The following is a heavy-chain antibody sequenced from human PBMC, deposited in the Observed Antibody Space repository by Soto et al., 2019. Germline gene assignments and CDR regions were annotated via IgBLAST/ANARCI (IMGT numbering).Heavy chain of an antibody. CDR3: ARAYGSGSYYKPTRIYGMDV. CDR2: IYYSGST. V-gene: IGHV4-59*01. D-gene: IGHD3-10*01. CDR1: GGSISSYY. Sequence: SETLSLTCTVSGGSISSYYWSWIRQPPGKGLEWIGYIYYSGSTNYNPSLKSRVTISVDTSKNQFSLKLSSVTATDTAVYYCARAYGSGSYYKPTRIYGMDVWGQGTTVTVSS. J-gene: IGHJ6*02.